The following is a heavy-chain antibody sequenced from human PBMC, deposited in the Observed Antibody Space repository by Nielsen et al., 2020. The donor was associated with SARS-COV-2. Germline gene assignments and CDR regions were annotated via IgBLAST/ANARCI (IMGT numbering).Heavy chain of an antibody. CDR2: IYPGDSDT. Sequence: ARTLPGKGLEWMGIIYPGDSDTRYSPSFQGQVTISADKSISTAYLQWSSLKASDTAMYYCARHGLLDVDTDYWGQGTLVTVSS. D-gene: IGHD3-22*01. CDR3: ARHGLLDVDTDY. V-gene: IGHV5-51*01. J-gene: IGHJ4*02.